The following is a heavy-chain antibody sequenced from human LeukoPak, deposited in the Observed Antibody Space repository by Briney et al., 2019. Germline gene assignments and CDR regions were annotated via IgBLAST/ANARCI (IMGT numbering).Heavy chain of an antibody. J-gene: IGHJ4*02. CDR3: ARAMRGVGSTYFDY. D-gene: IGHD1-26*01. Sequence: SETLSLTCTVSGGSISSYYWSWIRQPPGKGLEWIGYIYYSGTTNYNPSLGSRVTMSLDTSRNQFSLKLSSVTAADTAVYYCARAMRGVGSTYFDYWGQGTLVTVSS. V-gene: IGHV4-59*01. CDR1: GGSISSYY. CDR2: IYYSGTT.